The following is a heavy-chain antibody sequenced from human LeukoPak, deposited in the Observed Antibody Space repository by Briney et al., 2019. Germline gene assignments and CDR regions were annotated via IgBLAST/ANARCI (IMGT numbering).Heavy chain of an antibody. D-gene: IGHD3-3*01. CDR2: INHSGST. CDR3: ARDAGLRFLEPKVDY. Sequence: KPSETLSLTCVVSGGSIITNDYWWGWIRQPPGKGLEWIGEINHSGSTNYNPSLKSRVTISVDTSKNQFSLKLSSVTAADTAVYYCARDAGLRFLEPKVDYWGQGTLVTVSS. V-gene: IGHV4/OR15-8*01. CDR1: GGSIITNDYW. J-gene: IGHJ4*02.